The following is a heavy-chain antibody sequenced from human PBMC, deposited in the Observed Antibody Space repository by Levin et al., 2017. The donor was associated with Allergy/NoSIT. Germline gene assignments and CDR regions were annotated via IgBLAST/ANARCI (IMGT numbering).Heavy chain of an antibody. CDR1: GGSISSSSYY. CDR3: ARRSIAVAGTKAYYFDY. D-gene: IGHD6-19*01. Sequence: SETLSLTCTVSGGSISSSSYYWGWIRQPPGKGLEWIGSIYYSGSTYYNPSLKSRVTISVDTSKNQFSLKLSSVTAADTAVYYCARRSIAVAGTKAYYFDYWGQGTLVTVSS. V-gene: IGHV4-39*01. J-gene: IGHJ4*02. CDR2: IYYSGST.